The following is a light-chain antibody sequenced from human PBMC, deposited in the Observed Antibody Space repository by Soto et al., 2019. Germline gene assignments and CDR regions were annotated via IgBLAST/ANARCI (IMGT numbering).Light chain of an antibody. CDR3: QQYDKSLYT. V-gene: IGKV3-20*01. Sequence: ENVLTQSPGTLSLSPGERATLSCRASQSIASTFLAWYQQKPGQAPRLLIYAASSRATGIPGRFSGSGSGTDFTLTISRLEPEDFAVYYCQQYDKSLYTFGQGTKLEIK. CDR1: QSIASTF. J-gene: IGKJ2*01. CDR2: AAS.